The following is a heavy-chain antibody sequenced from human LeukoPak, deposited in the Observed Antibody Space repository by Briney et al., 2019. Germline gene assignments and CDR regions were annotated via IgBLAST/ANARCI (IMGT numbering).Heavy chain of an antibody. CDR2: INGDGSST. J-gene: IGHJ4*02. D-gene: IGHD1-1*01. CDR1: GSTFRNYW. V-gene: IGHV3-74*01. Sequence: PGGSLRLSCAAPGSTFRNYWMHWVRQAPGKGLVWVSRINGDGSSTIYADSVRGRFTISRDNAKNTLYLQMNSLRAEDTAVYYCATDQAYNTDYWGQGALATVSS. CDR3: ATDQAYNTDY.